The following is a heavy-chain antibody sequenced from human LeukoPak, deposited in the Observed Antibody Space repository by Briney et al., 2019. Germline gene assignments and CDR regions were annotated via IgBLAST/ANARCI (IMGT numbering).Heavy chain of an antibody. D-gene: IGHD2-8*01. V-gene: IGHV1-69*01. CDR2: IIPIFGTA. Sequence: SSVKVSCKASGGTFSSYAIGWVRQAPGQGLEWMGGIIPIFGTANYAQKFQGRVTITADESASTAYMELSSLRSEDTAVYYCATERIVLMVYAIINYFDYWGQGTLVTVSS. CDR1: GGTFSSYA. CDR3: ATERIVLMVYAIINYFDY. J-gene: IGHJ4*02.